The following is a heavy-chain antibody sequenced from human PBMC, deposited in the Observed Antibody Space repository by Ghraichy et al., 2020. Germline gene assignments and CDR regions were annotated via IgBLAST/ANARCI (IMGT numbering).Heavy chain of an antibody. D-gene: IGHD2-15*01. CDR3: TTDPPGTHLQDRGI. V-gene: IGHV3-15*01. CDR1: GFTFSNAW. Sequence: GVSLRLSCAVSGFTFSNAWMNWVRQAPGKGLEWVGRIKSKPHGGTTDYAAPVKGRFTISRDDSENTLYLQMNSLKTEDTAVYYCTTDPPGTHLQDRGIWGQGTMVTVSS. CDR2: IKSKPHGGTT. J-gene: IGHJ3*02.